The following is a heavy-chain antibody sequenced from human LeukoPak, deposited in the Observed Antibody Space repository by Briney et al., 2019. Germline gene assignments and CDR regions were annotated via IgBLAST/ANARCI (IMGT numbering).Heavy chain of an antibody. CDR2: ISSSGGTI. D-gene: IGHD4-17*01. J-gene: IGHJ4*02. Sequence: PEGSLRLPCAASGFTFSYYYLSWVRQAPGKGLEWISYISSSGGTIYYADSVVGRFTISRDNARNSLFLQMNSLRVEDTAVYYCARDGPHGDYEDYWGQGTLVTVSS. CDR1: GFTFSYYY. V-gene: IGHV3-11*01. CDR3: ARDGPHGDYEDY.